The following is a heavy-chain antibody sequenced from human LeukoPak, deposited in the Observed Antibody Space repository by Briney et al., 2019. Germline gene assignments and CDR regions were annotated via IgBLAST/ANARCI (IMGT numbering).Heavy chain of an antibody. CDR2: IYYSGST. V-gene: IGHV4-30-4*01. J-gene: IGHJ3*02. CDR3: ARSFLCGGDCYDAFDI. CDR1: GGSISSGDYY. D-gene: IGHD2-21*02. Sequence: SETLSLTCTVSGGSISSGDYYWSWIRQPPGKGLEWIGNIYYSGSTYYNPSLKSRVTISVDTSKNQFSLKLSSVTAADTAVYYWARSFLCGGDCYDAFDIWGQGTMVAVPS.